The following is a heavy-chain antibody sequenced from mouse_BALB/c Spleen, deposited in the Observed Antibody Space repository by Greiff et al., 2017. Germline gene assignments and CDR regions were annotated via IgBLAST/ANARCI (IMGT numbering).Heavy chain of an antibody. V-gene: IGHV7-3*02. CDR1: GFTFTDYY. CDR3: ARDDGYYNCYAMDY. D-gene: IGHD2-3*01. Sequence: EVHLVESGGGLVQPGGSLRLSCATSGFTFTDYYMSWVRQHPGKALEWLGFIRNKANGYTTEYSASVKGRFTISRDNSQSILYLQMNTLRAEDSAAYYCARDDGYYNCYAMDYWGQGTSVTVSS. J-gene: IGHJ4*01. CDR2: IRNKANGYTT.